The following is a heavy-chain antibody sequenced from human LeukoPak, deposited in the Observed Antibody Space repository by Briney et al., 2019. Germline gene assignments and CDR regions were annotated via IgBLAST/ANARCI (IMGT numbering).Heavy chain of an antibody. CDR3: ARDGRSIAAHSDR. CDR1: GFTFSSYN. J-gene: IGHJ4*02. D-gene: IGHD6-6*01. CDR2: ISSSSSYI. Sequence: AGGSLRLSCAASGFTFSSYNMNWVRQAPGKGLEWVSSISSSSSYIYYADSVKGRFTISRDNAKNSLYLQMNSLRAEDTAVYYCARDGRSIAAHSDRWGQGTLVTVSS. V-gene: IGHV3-21*01.